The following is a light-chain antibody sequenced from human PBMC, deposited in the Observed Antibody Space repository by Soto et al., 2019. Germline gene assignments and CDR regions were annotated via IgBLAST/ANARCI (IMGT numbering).Light chain of an antibody. CDR3: QQYNRYSGT. J-gene: IGKJ1*01. CDR2: DAS. V-gene: IGKV1-5*01. CDR1: QSISSW. Sequence: DIPMTQSPSTLSASVVDRVTITCRASQSISSWLAWYQQKPGKAPKLLIYDASSLESGVPSRFSGSGSGTEFTLTISSLQPDDFATYYCQQYNRYSGTFGQGTKVDIK.